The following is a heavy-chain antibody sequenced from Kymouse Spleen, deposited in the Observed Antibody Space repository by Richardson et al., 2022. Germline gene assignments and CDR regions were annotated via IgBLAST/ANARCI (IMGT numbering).Heavy chain of an antibody. J-gene: IGHJ6*02. CDR1: GFTFSSYG. CDR2: IWYDGSNK. CDR3: ARVGPITMVRGAYGMDV. D-gene: IGHD3-10*01. Sequence: QVQLVESGGGVVQPGRSLRLSCAASGFTFSSYGMHWVRQAPGKGLEWVAVIWYDGSNKYYADSVKGRFTISRDNSKNTLYLQMNSLRAEDTAVYYCARVGPITMVRGAYGMDVWGQGTTVTVSS. V-gene: IGHV3-33*01.